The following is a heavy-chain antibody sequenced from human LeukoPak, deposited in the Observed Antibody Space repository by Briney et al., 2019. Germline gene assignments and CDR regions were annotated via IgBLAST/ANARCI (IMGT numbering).Heavy chain of an antibody. J-gene: IGHJ6*03. V-gene: IGHV1-2*06. CDR1: GYNFVGYY. Sequence: ASVKVSCKGSGYNFVGYYIHWVRQVPGQGLEWMGRINPRDGETSFAQKFQGRVTMTRNTSISTAYMELSSLRSEDTAVYYCARVRDPYYYGSGSYYISYYYMDVWGKGTTVTISS. CDR2: INPRDGET. CDR3: ARVRDPYYYGSGSYYISYYYMDV. D-gene: IGHD3-10*01.